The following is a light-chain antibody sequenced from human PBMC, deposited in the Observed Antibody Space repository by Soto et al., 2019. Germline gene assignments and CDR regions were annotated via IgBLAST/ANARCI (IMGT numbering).Light chain of an antibody. V-gene: IGKV1-27*01. Sequence: DMQMTQSRSSLGASVGDRVTITCRASQNISNYLAWYQQRPGKVPNRLIYAVSVLQSGVPSRFSGSGSGTEVTLTINGLQPEDVATYYCQKYNSGPLTFRGGTKVEIK. CDR2: AVS. J-gene: IGKJ4*01. CDR3: QKYNSGPLT. CDR1: QNISNY.